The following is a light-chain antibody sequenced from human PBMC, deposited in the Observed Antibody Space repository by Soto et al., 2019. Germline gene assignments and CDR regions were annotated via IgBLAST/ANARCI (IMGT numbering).Light chain of an antibody. Sequence: QSVLTQSPSASGTPGQRVSISCSGSTSNIGTNTVSWYQHVPGTAPKHLSYSNDQRPSAVPGRLSGSKSGTSASLAISGLLSEDEADYYCATWDDSLNVVFGGGTKLTVL. CDR3: ATWDDSLNVV. CDR1: TSNIGTNT. CDR2: SND. V-gene: IGLV1-44*01. J-gene: IGLJ2*01.